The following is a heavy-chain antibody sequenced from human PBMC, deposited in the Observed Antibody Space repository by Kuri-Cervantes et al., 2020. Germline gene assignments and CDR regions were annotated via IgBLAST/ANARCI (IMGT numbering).Heavy chain of an antibody. D-gene: IGHD1-26*01. CDR1: GYNFTTYW. Sequence: GGFLRLSCKDSGYNFTTYWIGWVRQMPGKGLEWMGIIYPGDSDTRYSPSFQGQVTISADKSISTAYLQWSSLKASDSAMYYCARTSGSYLGDFDIWGQGTTVTVSS. J-gene: IGHJ3*02. V-gene: IGHV5-51*01. CDR3: ARTSGSYLGDFDI. CDR2: IYPGDSDT.